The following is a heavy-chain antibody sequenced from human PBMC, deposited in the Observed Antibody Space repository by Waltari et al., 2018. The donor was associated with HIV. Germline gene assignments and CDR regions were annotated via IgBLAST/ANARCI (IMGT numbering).Heavy chain of an antibody. V-gene: IGHV1-18*01. CDR1: GFDLTSFS. D-gene: IGHD4-17*01. J-gene: IGHJ4*02. CDR2: IIGSNGVT. CDR3: ARDGSYCSDGDSCYSVLNDY. Sequence: VRLVQSGGERKKPGASMVIVCKTSGFDLTSFSIHWVRQAPGQGTERMGWIIGSNGVTTVSQKFHGILTITTETSTTTISMEFSGLTTTDTSVYYCARDGSYCSDGDSCYSVLNDYWGQGTLVVVS.